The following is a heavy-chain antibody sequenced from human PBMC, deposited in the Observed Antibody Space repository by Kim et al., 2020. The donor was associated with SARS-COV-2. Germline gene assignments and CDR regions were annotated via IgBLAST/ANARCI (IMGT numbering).Heavy chain of an antibody. CDR3: ARRGVVKDYYFDY. CDR1: GFTFSSYA. D-gene: IGHD3-10*01. Sequence: GGSLRLSCAVSGFTFSSYAMSWVRQAPGKGLEWVSIISTSGGTTYYADSVKGRFTISRDNSKNTLYLQMNSLRAEDTAVYYCARRGVVKDYYFDYWGQGTLVTVSS. V-gene: IGHV3-23*01. J-gene: IGHJ4*02. CDR2: ISTSGGTT.